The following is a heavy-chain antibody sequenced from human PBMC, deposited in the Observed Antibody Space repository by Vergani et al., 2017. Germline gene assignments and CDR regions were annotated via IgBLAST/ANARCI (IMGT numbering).Heavy chain of an antibody. D-gene: IGHD3-3*01. CDR2: INHSGST. Sequence: QVQLQQWGAGLLKPSETLSLTCAVYGGSFSGYYLSWIRQPPGKGLEWIGEINHSGSTNYNPSLKSRVTISVDTSKNQFSLKLSSVTAADTAVYYCARGQDDFVFDYWGQGTLVTVSS. V-gene: IGHV4-34*01. CDR1: GGSFSGYY. J-gene: IGHJ4*02. CDR3: ARGQDDFVFDY.